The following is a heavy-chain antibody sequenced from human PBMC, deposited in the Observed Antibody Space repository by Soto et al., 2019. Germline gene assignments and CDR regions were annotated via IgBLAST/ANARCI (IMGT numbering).Heavy chain of an antibody. Sequence: SETLSLTCAVYGGSFSGYYWSWIRQPPGKGLEWIGEINHSGSTNYNPSLKSRVTISVGTSKNQFSLKLSSVTAADTAVYYCARGARYSSGWYGSPFDYWGQGTLVTVSS. CDR2: INHSGST. V-gene: IGHV4-34*01. J-gene: IGHJ4*02. CDR1: GGSFSGYY. D-gene: IGHD6-19*01. CDR3: ARGARYSSGWYGSPFDY.